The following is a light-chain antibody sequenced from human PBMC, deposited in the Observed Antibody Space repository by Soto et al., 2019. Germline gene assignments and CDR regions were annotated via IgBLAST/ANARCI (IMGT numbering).Light chain of an antibody. CDR2: GAS. J-gene: IGKJ4*01. CDR3: QQYGRSPLT. CDR1: QSVSSTY. V-gene: IGKV3-20*01. Sequence: EIVLTQSPGTLSLSPGERVTLSCRASQSVSSTYLAWYQQKPGQAPRLLIYGASSRATDNPDRFSGSGSGTDFTLTISRLEPEDFAVYYCQQYGRSPLTFGGGTKVEIK.